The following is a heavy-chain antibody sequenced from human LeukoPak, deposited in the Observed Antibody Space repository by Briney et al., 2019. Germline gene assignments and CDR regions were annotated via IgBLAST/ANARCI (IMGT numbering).Heavy chain of an antibody. Sequence: GGSQRLSCAPYGLTFSNSAMSWVRQDPGKGLECVSLISLSGYAHYTDSVKARSTISRDNSKNTLYLQMNSLRPGDTAVYYCTTDYDTSASYEVYWGRGALVTVSS. J-gene: IGHJ4*02. D-gene: IGHD3-22*01. V-gene: IGHV3-23*01. CDR2: ISLSGYA. CDR3: TTDYDTSASYEVY. CDR1: GLTFSNSA.